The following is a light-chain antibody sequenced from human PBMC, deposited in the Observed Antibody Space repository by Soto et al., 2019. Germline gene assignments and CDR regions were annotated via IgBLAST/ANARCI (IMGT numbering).Light chain of an antibody. CDR2: SNN. V-gene: IGLV1-44*01. Sequence: QSVLTQPPSASGTPGQRVTISCSGSSSNIGSNTVNWYQQRPGTAPKLLIYSNNQRPSGVPDRFSGSKSGTSASLAISGLQSEDEDDYYCAAWDDSLNGPVFGGGTQLTVL. CDR1: SSNIGSNT. J-gene: IGLJ2*01. CDR3: AAWDDSLNGPV.